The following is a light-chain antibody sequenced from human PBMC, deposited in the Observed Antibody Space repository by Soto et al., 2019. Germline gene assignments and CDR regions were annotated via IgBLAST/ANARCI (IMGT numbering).Light chain of an antibody. CDR1: QSVSSY. V-gene: IGKV3-11*01. Sequence: EIVLTQSPATLSLSPGERATLSCRASQSVSSYLAWYQQKPGQAPRLLIYDASNRATGIPARFSGSGSGTDFTRTISSLEPEDFAVYYCQQRSNWPPFGGGTKVEIK. CDR3: QQRSNWPP. J-gene: IGKJ4*01. CDR2: DAS.